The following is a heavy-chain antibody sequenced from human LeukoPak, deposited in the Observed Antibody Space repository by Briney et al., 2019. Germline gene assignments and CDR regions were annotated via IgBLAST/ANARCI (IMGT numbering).Heavy chain of an antibody. CDR3: ARPSRPYRSSEYFQH. J-gene: IGHJ1*01. CDR1: GFSVSDKY. D-gene: IGHD6-13*01. V-gene: IGHV3-11*04. Sequence: GGSLRLSCAASGFSVSDKYMSWVRQAPGKGLEWISYISSSGSTIYFADSVKGRFTISRDNAKNSLYLQMNSLRAEDTAVYYCARPSRPYRSSEYFQHWGQGTLVIVSS. CDR2: ISSSGSTI.